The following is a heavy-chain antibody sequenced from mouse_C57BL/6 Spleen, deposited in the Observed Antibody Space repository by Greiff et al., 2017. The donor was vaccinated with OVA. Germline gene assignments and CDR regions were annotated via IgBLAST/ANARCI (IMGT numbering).Heavy chain of an antibody. J-gene: IGHJ1*03. V-gene: IGHV3-8*01. Sequence: EVKFVESGPGLAKPSQTLSLTCSVTGYSITSDYWNWIRKFPGNKLEYMGYISYSGSTYYNPSLNSRNSITRDTSKNQYYLQLKSVTTEDTATYYGARDPRGLHWYFDVWGTGTTVTVSS. D-gene: IGHD3-1*01. CDR1: GYSITSDY. CDR2: ISYSGST. CDR3: ARDPRGLHWYFDV.